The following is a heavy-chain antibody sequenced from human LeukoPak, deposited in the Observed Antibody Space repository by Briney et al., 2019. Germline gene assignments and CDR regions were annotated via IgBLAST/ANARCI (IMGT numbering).Heavy chain of an antibody. V-gene: IGHV3-7*03. CDR2: IKEDGSER. D-gene: IGHD1-26*01. CDR1: GFPFSIYW. CDR3: VRDRGIVGNYDY. Sequence: QPGGSLRLSCAASGFPFSIYWMSWVRQAPGKGLEWVANIKEDGSERYYVDSVKGRFTISRDNAKNSLYLQMNSLRAEDTAVYYCVRDRGIVGNYDYWGQGTLVTVSS. J-gene: IGHJ4*02.